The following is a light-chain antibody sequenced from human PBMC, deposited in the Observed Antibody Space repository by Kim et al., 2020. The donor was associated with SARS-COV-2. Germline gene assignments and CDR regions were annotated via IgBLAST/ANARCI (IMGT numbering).Light chain of an antibody. CDR3: QQYDSYPFT. J-gene: IGKJ2*01. V-gene: IGKV1-5*01. CDR2: DGS. Sequence: SASVGDSVTITWRASQSISSRLAWHQQNSGKAPELLIFDGSTVAGGVPSRFSGSASGTEFILTISNLQPDDFATYYCQQYDSYPFTFGQGTKLEI. CDR1: QSISSR.